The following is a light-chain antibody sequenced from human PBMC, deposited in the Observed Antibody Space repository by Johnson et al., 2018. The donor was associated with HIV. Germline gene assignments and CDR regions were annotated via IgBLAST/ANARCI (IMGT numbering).Light chain of an antibody. V-gene: IGLV1-51*01. CDR3: ATWDRSLSAGGG. J-gene: IGLJ1*01. CDR2: DNT. CDR1: SSNIGNNY. Sequence: QSVLTQPPSVSAAPGQKVTISCSGSSSNIGNNYVSWYQQLPGTAPKLLIYDNTKRPSGVPDRFSGSKSGSSATLGITGLQTGDEADSYCATWDRSLSAGGGFGTGTKGTVL.